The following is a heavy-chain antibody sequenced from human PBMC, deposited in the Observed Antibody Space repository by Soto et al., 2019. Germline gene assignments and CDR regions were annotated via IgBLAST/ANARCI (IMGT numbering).Heavy chain of an antibody. J-gene: IGHJ5*01. V-gene: IGHV1-8*01. CDR2: MNPNSGNT. Sequence: QVQLVQSGAEVKKPGASVKVSCKASGYTYTSYDINWVRQATGQGLEWMGWMNPNSGNTGYAQKFQGRVTMTRNTSISPAYMELSSLRSEDTAVYYCAGGITMVRGGTIGSWGQGTLVTVSS. CDR1: GYTYTSYD. D-gene: IGHD3-10*01. CDR3: AGGITMVRGGTIGS.